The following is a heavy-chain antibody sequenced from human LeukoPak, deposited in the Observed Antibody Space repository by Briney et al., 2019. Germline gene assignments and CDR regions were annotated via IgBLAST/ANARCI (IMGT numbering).Heavy chain of an antibody. CDR2: IYSGGST. J-gene: IGHJ1*01. CDR3: ATYSSFNRREFQY. V-gene: IGHV3-66*01. CDR1: GFTVSSNY. Sequence: GGSLRLSCAASGFTVSSNYMSWVRQAPGKGLEWVSVIYSGGSTYYADSVKGRFTISRDNSKNTLYLQMNSLRAEDTAVYYCATYSSFNRREFQYWGQGTLLTVSS. D-gene: IGHD3-22*01.